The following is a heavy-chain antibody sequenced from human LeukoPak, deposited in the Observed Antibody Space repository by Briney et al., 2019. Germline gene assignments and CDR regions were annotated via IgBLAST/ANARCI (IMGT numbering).Heavy chain of an antibody. J-gene: IGHJ4*02. V-gene: IGHV3-30*02. Sequence: QAGGSLRLSCAASGFTFSSYGMHWVRQAPGKGLEWVAFIRYDGSNKYYADSVKGRFTISRDNSKNTLYLQMNSLRAEDTAVYYCAKVDGIQVVPAATLDYWGQGTLVTVSS. CDR3: AKVDGIQVVPAATLDY. CDR2: IRYDGSNK. CDR1: GFTFSSYG. D-gene: IGHD2-2*01.